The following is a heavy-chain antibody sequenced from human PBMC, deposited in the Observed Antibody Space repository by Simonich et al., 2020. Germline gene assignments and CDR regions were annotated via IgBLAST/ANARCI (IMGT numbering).Heavy chain of an antibody. J-gene: IGHJ3*02. CDR2: INPNSGGT. CDR1: GYTFTGYY. Sequence: QVQLVQSGAEVKKPGASVKVSCKASGYTFTGYYMHWVRQAPGQGLEWMGWINPNSGGTNYAKKFKGRVTMTRATSITTAYMGLSRLRADDTAVYYCARGPRWTGDDAFDIWGQGTMVTVSS. V-gene: IGHV1-2*02. CDR3: ARGPRWTGDDAFDI. D-gene: IGHD7-27*01.